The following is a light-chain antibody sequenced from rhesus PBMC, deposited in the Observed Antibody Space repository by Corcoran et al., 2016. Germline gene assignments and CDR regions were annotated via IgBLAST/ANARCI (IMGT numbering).Light chain of an antibody. Sequence: DIQMTQSPSSLSASVGDRVTITCRASQGISNWLAWYQQKPGKAPKLLIYRASNLETGVPSRFSGSGSGTDFTLPISNLQPEDIATYYCQQHDNSPLTFGGGTKVEIK. J-gene: IGKJ4*01. CDR2: RAS. V-gene: IGKV1-69*01. CDR3: QQHDNSPLT. CDR1: QGISNW.